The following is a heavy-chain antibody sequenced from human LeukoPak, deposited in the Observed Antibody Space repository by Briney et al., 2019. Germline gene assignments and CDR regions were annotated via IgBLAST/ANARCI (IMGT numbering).Heavy chain of an antibody. CDR2: IIPIFGTA. V-gene: IGHV1-69*13. D-gene: IGHD5-12*01. CDR3: ARDMVATSSFDY. Sequence: ASVKVSCKASGGTFSSYAISWVRQAPGQGLEWMGGIIPIFGTANYAQKFQGRVTITADESTSTAYMELSGLRSEDTAVYYCARDMVATSSFDYWGQGALVTVSS. CDR1: GGTFSSYA. J-gene: IGHJ4*02.